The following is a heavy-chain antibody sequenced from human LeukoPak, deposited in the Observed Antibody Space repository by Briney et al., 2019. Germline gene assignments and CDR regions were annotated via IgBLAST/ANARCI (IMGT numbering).Heavy chain of an antibody. J-gene: IGHJ3*02. Sequence: SVKVSCKASGRTFSSYAISWVRQAPGQGLEWMGRIIPIFGTANYAQKFQGRVTITTDESTSTAYMELSSLRSEDMAVYYCARDSRAGAFDIWGQGTMVTVS. CDR3: ARDSRAGAFDI. V-gene: IGHV1-69*05. CDR1: GRTFSSYA. CDR2: IIPIFGTA. D-gene: IGHD2-2*01.